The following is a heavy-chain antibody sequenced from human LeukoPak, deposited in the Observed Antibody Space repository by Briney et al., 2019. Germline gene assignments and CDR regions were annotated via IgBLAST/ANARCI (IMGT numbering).Heavy chain of an antibody. CDR3: ASESDSSGWG. CDR2: ISAYNGNT. J-gene: IGHJ4*02. V-gene: IGHV1-18*01. CDR1: GYTFTGYG. D-gene: IGHD6-19*01. Sequence: ASVKVSCKASGYTFTGYGISWVRQAPGQGLEWMGWISAYNGNTNYAQKFQGRVTMTRDTSISTAYMELSRLRSDDTAVYYCASESDSSGWGWGQGTLVTVSS.